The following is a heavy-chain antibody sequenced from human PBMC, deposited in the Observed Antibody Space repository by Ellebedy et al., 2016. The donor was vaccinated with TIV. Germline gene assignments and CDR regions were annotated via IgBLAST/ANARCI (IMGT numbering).Heavy chain of an antibody. D-gene: IGHD3-10*01. CDR1: GFTFRSHG. V-gene: IGHV3-30*03. CDR3: ARGGSSGSSDY. CDR2: ISSDGSNK. Sequence: GGSLRLSXVASGFTFRSHGIYWVRQAPGKGLEWVAVISSDGSNKYYADSVKGRFTISRDNSKNTLYLQMNSLGTDDMAVYYCARGGSSGSSDYWGQGTLVTVSS. J-gene: IGHJ4*02.